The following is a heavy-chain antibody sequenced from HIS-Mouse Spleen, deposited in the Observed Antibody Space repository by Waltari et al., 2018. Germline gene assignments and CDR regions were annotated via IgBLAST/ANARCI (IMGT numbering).Heavy chain of an antibody. CDR3: AARFGESHFDY. J-gene: IGHJ4*02. CDR1: GYTFTSYD. Sequence: QVQLVQSGAEVKKPGASVKVSCKASGYTFTSYDINWVRQATGQGLEWMGWMKPNSGNTGSAEKFQGRVTMTRNTSISTAYMELSSLRSEDAAVYYCAARFGESHFDYWGQGTLVTVSS. D-gene: IGHD3-10*01. CDR2: MKPNSGNT. V-gene: IGHV1-8*01.